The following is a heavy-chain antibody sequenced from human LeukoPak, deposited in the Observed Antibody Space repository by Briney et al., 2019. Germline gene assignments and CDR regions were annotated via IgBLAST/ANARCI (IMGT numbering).Heavy chain of an antibody. Sequence: SQTLSLTCSVSGGSISRGGYYWSWIRQHPGRGLEWIGYISYSGSTYYNPSLKSRVTISVDTSKNQFSLKLSSVTAADTAVYYCARAPQHTIWNITHEYYFDYWGQGTLVTVSS. D-gene: IGHD3-9*01. CDR1: GGSISRGGYY. J-gene: IGHJ4*02. CDR3: ARAPQHTIWNITHEYYFDY. V-gene: IGHV4-31*03. CDR2: ISYSGST.